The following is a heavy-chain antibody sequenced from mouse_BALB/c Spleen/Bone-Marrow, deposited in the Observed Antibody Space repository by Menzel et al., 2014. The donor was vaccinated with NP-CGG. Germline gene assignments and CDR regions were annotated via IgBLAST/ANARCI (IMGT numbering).Heavy chain of an antibody. CDR1: GYTFTSYT. CDR3: ARSLRWYSDV. J-gene: IGHJ1*01. CDR2: INPSSGYT. V-gene: IGHV1-4*01. D-gene: IGHD1-1*01. Sequence: VKLMESGAELARPGASVKMSCKASGYTFTSYTMHWVKQRPGQGLEWIGYINPSSGYTNYNQKFKDKATLTADKSSSTAYMQLSSLTSEDSAVYYCARSLRWYSDVWGAGTTVTVSS.